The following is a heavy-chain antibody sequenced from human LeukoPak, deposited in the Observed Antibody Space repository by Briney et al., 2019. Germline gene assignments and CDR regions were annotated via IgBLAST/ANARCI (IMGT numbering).Heavy chain of an antibody. J-gene: IGHJ5*02. CDR3: ARDGYYYGSGSKYNWFDP. Sequence: GGSLRLSCAASGFTFSSYAMHWVRQAPGKGLEWVAVISYDGSNKYYADSVKGRFTISRDNSKNTLYLQMNRLRAEDTAVYYCARDGYYYGSGSKYNWFDPWGQGTLVTVSS. D-gene: IGHD3-10*01. CDR1: GFTFSSYA. V-gene: IGHV3-30*04. CDR2: ISYDGSNK.